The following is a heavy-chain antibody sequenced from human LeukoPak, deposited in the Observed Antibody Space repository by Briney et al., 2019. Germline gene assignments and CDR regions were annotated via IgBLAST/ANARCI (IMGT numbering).Heavy chain of an antibody. J-gene: IGHJ4*02. CDR3: AKDFSVYYYDSRVLDY. CDR1: GFTFSDRY. V-gene: IGHV3-11*04. CDR2: ISPNGDNI. Sequence: GGSLRLSCAAAGFTFSDRYMSWIRQAPGKGMEWVAYISPNGDNIHYADSVKGRFTISRDNSKKTLYLQMNSLRPEDTAVYYCAKDFSVYYYDSRVLDYWGQGTLVTVSS. D-gene: IGHD3-22*01.